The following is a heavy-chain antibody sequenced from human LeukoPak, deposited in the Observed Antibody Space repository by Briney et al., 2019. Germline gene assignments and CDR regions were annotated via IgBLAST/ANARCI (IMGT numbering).Heavy chain of an antibody. CDR3: AGSTVTRLAEYFQH. Sequence: ASVKVSCKASGGTFSSYAISWVRQAPGQGLEWMGGIIPIFGTANYAQKFQGRVTITADESTSTAYMELSSLRSEDTAVYYCAGSTVTRLAEYFQHWGQGTVVTVSS. J-gene: IGHJ1*01. V-gene: IGHV1-69*13. CDR1: GGTFSSYA. D-gene: IGHD4-17*01. CDR2: IIPIFGTA.